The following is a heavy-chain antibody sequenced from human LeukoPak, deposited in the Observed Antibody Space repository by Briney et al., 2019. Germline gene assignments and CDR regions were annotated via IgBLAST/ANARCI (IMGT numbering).Heavy chain of an antibody. CDR1: GFTFSSYA. V-gene: IGHV3-64D*06. CDR2: ISSNGGST. CDR3: VKPGLGYFDSYYFDY. D-gene: IGHD3-9*01. Sequence: GGSLRLSCSASGFTFSSYAMHWVRQAPGKGLEYVSAISSNGGSTYYADSVKGRFTISRDNSKNTLYLQVSSLRAEDTAVYYCVKPGLGYFDSYYFDYWGQGTLVTVSS. J-gene: IGHJ4*02.